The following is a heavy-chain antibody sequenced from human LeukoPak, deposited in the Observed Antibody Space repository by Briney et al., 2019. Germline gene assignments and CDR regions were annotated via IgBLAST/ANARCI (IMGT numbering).Heavy chain of an antibody. J-gene: IGHJ5*02. D-gene: IGHD1-26*01. V-gene: IGHV1-8*03. Sequence: GASVKVSCEASGYTFTSYDINWVRQATGQGLEWMGWMNPNSGNTGYAQKFQGRVTITRNTSISTAYMELSSLRSEDTAVYYCARLGGSYFSRHNWFDPWGQGTLVTVSS. CDR3: ARLGGSYFSRHNWFDP. CDR2: MNPNSGNT. CDR1: GYTFTSYD.